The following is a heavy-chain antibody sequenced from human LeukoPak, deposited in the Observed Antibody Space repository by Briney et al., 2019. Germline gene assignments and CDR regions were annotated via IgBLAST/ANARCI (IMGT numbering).Heavy chain of an antibody. D-gene: IGHD1-1*01. CDR3: AKNRDGTIVIPILLT. V-gene: IGHV3-9*01. J-gene: IGHJ4*02. CDR1: GFTFDDFA. Sequence: GRSLRLSCEASGFTFDDFAIHWVRHVPGKGLEWVSGMSWNSANIGYADSVKGRFSISRDNAKTTVYLQMTSLTTEDTALYFCAKNRDGTIVIPILLTWGQGTRVTVSS. CDR2: MSWNSANI.